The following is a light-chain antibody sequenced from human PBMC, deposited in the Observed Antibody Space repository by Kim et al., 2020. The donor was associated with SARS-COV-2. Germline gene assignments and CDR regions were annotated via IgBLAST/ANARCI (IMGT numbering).Light chain of an antibody. CDR2: QDS. CDR3: QAWDSNYV. CDR1: KLGDKY. J-gene: IGLJ1*01. V-gene: IGLV3-1*01. Sequence: SYELTQPPSVSVSPGQTASITCSGDKLGDKYACWYQQKPGQSPVLVIYQDSKRPPGIPERFSGSNSGNTATLTISGTQAMDEADYYCQAWDSNYVFGTGTKVTVL.